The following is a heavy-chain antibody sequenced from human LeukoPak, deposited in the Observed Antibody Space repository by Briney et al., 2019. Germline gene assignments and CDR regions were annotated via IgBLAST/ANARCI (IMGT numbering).Heavy chain of an antibody. CDR3: ARGEWLDIVAVPAAIAY. CDR2: INPNSGGT. CDR1: GYTFTGYY. Sequence: ASVKVSCKASGYTFTGYYMHWMRQAPGQGLEWMGCINPNSGGTNYAQKFQGRVTMTRDTSISTAYMELSRLRSDDTAVYYCARGEWLDIVAVPAAIAYWGQCTLVTVSS. D-gene: IGHD2-2*03. J-gene: IGHJ4*02. V-gene: IGHV1-2*02.